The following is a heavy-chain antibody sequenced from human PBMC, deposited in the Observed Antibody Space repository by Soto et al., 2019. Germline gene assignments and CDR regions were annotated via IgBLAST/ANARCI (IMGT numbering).Heavy chain of an antibody. CDR3: ARYRIQLWFQHMRPYYYYYGMDV. D-gene: IGHD5-18*01. CDR1: GGSFSGYY. J-gene: IGHJ6*02. Sequence: SETLSLTCAVYGGSFSGYYWSWIRQPPGKGLEWIGEINHSGSTNYNPSLKSRVTISVDTSKNQFSLKLSSVTAADTAVHYCARYRIQLWFQHMRPYYYYYGMDVWGQGTTVTVSS. V-gene: IGHV4-34*01. CDR2: INHSGST.